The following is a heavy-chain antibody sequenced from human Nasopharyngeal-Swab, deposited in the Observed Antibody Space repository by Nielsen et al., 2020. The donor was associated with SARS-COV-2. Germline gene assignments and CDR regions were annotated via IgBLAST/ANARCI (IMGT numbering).Heavy chain of an antibody. J-gene: IGHJ4*02. D-gene: IGHD3-10*01. CDR2: IYSGGST. V-gene: IGHV3-66*01. CDR1: GFTVSSNY. Sequence: LSLTCAASGFTVSSNYMSWVRQAPGKGLEWVSVIYSGGSTYYADSVKGRFTISRDNSKNTLYLQMNSLRAEDTAVYYCARVYYGSGSSWGQGTLVTVSS. CDR3: ARVYYGSGSS.